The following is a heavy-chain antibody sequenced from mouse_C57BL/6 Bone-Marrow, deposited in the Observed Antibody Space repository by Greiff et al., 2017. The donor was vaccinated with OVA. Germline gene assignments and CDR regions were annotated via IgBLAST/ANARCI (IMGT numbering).Heavy chain of an antibody. CDR1: GFTFSDYG. D-gene: IGHD1-1*01. V-gene: IGHV5-17*01. J-gene: IGHJ1*03. CDR2: ISSGSSTI. Sequence: VQLKESGGGLVKPGGSLKLSCAASGFTFSDYGMHWVRQAPEKGLEWVAYISSGSSTIYSAANVKGRFTISRDNAKNTLVLQMTSLRSEDTAMYYFARYGYGSSDWYFDVWGTGTTVTVSS. CDR3: ARYGYGSSDWYFDV.